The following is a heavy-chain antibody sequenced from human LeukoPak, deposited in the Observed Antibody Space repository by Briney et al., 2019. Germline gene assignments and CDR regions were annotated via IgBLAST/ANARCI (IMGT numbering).Heavy chain of an antibody. V-gene: IGHV4-39*01. CDR3: AGRGTLLWFGAFPEHYFDY. CDR1: GGSISSSSYC. Sequence: SETLSLTCSLSGGSISSSSYCWGWIRQPPGKGLEWIGTIYYSGSTYYNPSLKSRVTISVDTSKNQFSLKLSSVTAADTAVYYCAGRGTLLWFGAFPEHYFDYWGQGTLVTVSS. J-gene: IGHJ4*02. CDR2: IYYSGST. D-gene: IGHD3-10*01.